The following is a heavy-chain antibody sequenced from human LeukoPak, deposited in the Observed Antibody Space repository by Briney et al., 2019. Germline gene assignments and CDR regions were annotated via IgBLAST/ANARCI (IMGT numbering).Heavy chain of an antibody. CDR1: GYTLTELS. CDR2: FDPEDGET. J-gene: IGHJ5*02. D-gene: IGHD4-17*01. Sequence: GASVKVSCKVSGYTLTELSMHWVRQAPGKRLEWMGGFDPEDGETIYAQKFQGRVTMTEDTSTDTAYMELSSLRSEDTAVYYCATDLNGDPGWFDPWGQGTLVTVSS. CDR3: ATDLNGDPGWFDP. V-gene: IGHV1-24*01.